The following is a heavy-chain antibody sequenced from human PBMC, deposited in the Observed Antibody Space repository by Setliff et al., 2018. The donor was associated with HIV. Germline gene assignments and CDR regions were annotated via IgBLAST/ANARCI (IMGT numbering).Heavy chain of an antibody. V-gene: IGHV5-51*01. Sequence: GESLKISCQGSGYSFTSYWIGWVRQMPEKGLEWMGIIHPIDSDIRYNPSFQGQVTISADKSISTAYLQWSSLKTSDTAMYYCARTSMVRGAVWWFDPWGQGTLVTVSS. J-gene: IGHJ5*02. CDR3: ARTSMVRGAVWWFDP. CDR2: IHPIDSDI. D-gene: IGHD3-10*01. CDR1: GYSFTSYW.